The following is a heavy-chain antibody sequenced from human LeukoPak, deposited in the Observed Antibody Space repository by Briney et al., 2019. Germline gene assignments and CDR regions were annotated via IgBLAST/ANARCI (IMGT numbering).Heavy chain of an antibody. Sequence: SETLSLTCTVSGGSISTSNYYWGWIRQPPGKGLEWIGNIFYSGSTYYSPSLKSRVTISVDTSKNQFSLKLSSVTAANTAVYYCANSGYYYDYWGQGTLVTVSS. D-gene: IGHD3-22*01. CDR3: ANSGYYYDY. J-gene: IGHJ4*02. CDR2: IFYSGST. CDR1: GGSISTSNYY. V-gene: IGHV4-39*07.